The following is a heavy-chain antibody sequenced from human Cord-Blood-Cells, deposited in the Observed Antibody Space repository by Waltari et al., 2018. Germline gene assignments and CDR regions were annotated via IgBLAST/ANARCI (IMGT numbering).Heavy chain of an antibody. D-gene: IGHD6-19*01. Sequence: QVQLVESGGGVVQPGRSLRLSCAASGFTSSSYGMHWVGQAPGKGREWVAVIWYDGSNKYYADSVKGRFTISRDNSKNTLYLQMNSLRAEDTAVYYCARATGYSSGWYRGFDYWGQGTLVTVSS. CDR3: ARATGYSSGWYRGFDY. CDR2: IWYDGSNK. V-gene: IGHV3-33*01. CDR1: GFTSSSYG. J-gene: IGHJ4*02.